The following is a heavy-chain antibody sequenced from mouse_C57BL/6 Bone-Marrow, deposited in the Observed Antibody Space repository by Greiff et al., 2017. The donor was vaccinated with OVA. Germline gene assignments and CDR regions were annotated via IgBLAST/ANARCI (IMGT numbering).Heavy chain of an antibody. V-gene: IGHV1-81*01. Sequence: QVQLQQSGAELARPGASVKLSCKASGYTFTSYGKSWVKQRTGQGLEWIGEIYPRSGNTYYNEKFKGKATLTADKSSSTAYMELRSLTSEDSAVYFCARDYYGSSPQWYFDVWGTGTTVTVSS. D-gene: IGHD1-1*01. CDR3: ARDYYGSSPQWYFDV. CDR2: IYPRSGNT. CDR1: GYTFTSYG. J-gene: IGHJ1*03.